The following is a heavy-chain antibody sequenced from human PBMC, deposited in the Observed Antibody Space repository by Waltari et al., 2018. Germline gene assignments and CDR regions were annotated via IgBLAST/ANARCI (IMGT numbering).Heavy chain of an antibody. CDR2: IDHSGST. V-gene: IGHV4-34*01. Sequence: QVQLQQWGAGLLKPSETLSLTCAVYGGSFSGYSWSWIRQSPGKGLEWIGKIDHSGSTNYNPSLKSRVSISVDTPNNHLSLRLTSVTAADTAVYFCARGLAAGDLAYYGGWYFFDSWGQGTLVTVSS. CDR1: GGSFSGYS. D-gene: IGHD6-19*01. CDR3: ARGLAAGDLAYYGGWYFFDS. J-gene: IGHJ4*02.